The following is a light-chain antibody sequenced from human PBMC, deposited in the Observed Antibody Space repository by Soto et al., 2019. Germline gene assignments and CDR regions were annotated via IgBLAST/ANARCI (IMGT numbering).Light chain of an antibody. J-gene: IGLJ3*02. V-gene: IGLV2-14*03. Sequence: QSALTQPASVSGSPGQSITFSCTGTSGDVGGYKYVSWYQQHPGKAPKLMIYDVSNRPSGVSNRFSGSKSGNTASLTISGLQAEDEADYFCSSYTSHSTLVFGGGTQLTVL. CDR1: SGDVGGYKY. CDR2: DVS. CDR3: SSYTSHSTLV.